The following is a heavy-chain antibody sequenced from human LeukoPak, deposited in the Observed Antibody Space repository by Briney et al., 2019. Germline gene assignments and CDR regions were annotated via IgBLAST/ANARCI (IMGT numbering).Heavy chain of an antibody. CDR1: GYTFIDYY. CDR3: ARDDNSGYYSGP. Sequence: GASVKVSCKASGYTFIDYYMHRVRQAPGQGLEWMGRINPSSGGTNYAQKFQGRVTMTRDTSISTAYMELSRLRSDDTAVYYCARDDNSGYYSGPWGQGTLVTVSS. D-gene: IGHD3-22*01. J-gene: IGHJ5*02. CDR2: INPSSGGT. V-gene: IGHV1-2*06.